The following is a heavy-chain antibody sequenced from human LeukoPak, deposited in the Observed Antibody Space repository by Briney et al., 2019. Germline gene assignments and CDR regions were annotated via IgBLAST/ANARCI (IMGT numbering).Heavy chain of an antibody. J-gene: IGHJ4*02. V-gene: IGHV3-23*01. CDR1: GFTFSSYA. D-gene: IGHD2-2*01. CDR2: ISGSGGST. Sequence: GGSLRLSCAASGFTFSSYAMSWVRQAPGKGLEWVSAISGSGGSTYYADSVKGRFTISRDNSKNTLYLQMNSLRAEDTAVYYCAKESGYCSSTSCYVDYFDYWGQGTLVTVSS. CDR3: AKESGYCSSTSCYVDYFDY.